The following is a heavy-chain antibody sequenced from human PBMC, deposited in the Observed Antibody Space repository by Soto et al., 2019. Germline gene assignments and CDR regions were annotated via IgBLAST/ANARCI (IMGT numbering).Heavy chain of an antibody. V-gene: IGHV3-30-3*01. CDR3: ARDQGHSITCQLDY. D-gene: IGHD2-2*01. J-gene: IGHJ4*02. CDR2: ISYDGSNT. Sequence: PGGSLRLSCAVSGFTFSTYAMHWVRQAPGKGLEWVAVISYDGSNTYYADSVKGRFTISRDNMLYLQMNSLRAEDTAVYYCARDQGHSITCQLDYWGQGTLVTVSS. CDR1: GFTFSTYA.